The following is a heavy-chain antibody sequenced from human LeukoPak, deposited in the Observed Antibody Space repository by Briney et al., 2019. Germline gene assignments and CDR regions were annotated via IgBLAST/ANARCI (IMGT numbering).Heavy chain of an antibody. J-gene: IGHJ4*02. Sequence: SETLSLTCTVSGGSVSRNSDYWGWIRQPPGKGLEWIGSIYYGGSTYYNPSLKSRVTISVDTSKNQFSLKLSSVTAADTAVYYCASYSGSYPGYFDYWGQGTLVTVSS. CDR3: ASYSGSYPGYFDY. CDR2: IYYGGST. D-gene: IGHD1-26*01. CDR1: GGSVSRNSDY. V-gene: IGHV4-39*07.